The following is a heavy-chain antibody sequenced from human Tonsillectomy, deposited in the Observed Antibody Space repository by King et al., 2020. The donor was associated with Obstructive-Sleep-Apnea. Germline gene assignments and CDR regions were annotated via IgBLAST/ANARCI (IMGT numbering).Heavy chain of an antibody. J-gene: IGHJ4*02. CDR1: GGTFSSYA. V-gene: IGHV1-69*09. D-gene: IGHD3-10*01. CDR3: ARALGSGSYYNDFDY. Sequence: QLVQSGAEVKKPGSSVKVSCKASGGTFSSYAISWVRQAPGQGLEWMGGIIPILGIANYAQKFQGRVTITADKSTSTAYMELSSLRSEDTAVYYCARALGSGSYYNDFDYWGQGTLVTVSS. CDR2: IIPILGIA.